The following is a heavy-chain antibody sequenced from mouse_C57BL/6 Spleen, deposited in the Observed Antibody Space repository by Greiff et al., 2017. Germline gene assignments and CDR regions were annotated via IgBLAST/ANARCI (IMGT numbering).Heavy chain of an antibody. CDR2: INPNYGTT. V-gene: IGHV1-39*01. CDR1: GYSFTDYN. J-gene: IGHJ4*01. CDR3: ANYYGSSYEDYAMDY. D-gene: IGHD1-1*01. Sequence: VQLQQSGPELVKPGASVKISCKASGYSFTDYNMNWVKQSNGKSLEWIGVINPNYGTTSYNQKFKGKATLTVDQSSSTAYMQLNSLTSEDSAVYYCANYYGSSYEDYAMDYWGQGTSVTVSS.